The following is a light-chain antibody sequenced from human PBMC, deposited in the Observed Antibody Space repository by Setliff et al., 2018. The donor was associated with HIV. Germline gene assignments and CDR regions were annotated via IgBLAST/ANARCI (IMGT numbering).Light chain of an antibody. CDR2: GPS. Sequence: TLSLSPGERATLSCRASQSVSNSLAWYQQKPGQPPRLLIYGPSTRAPGIPARFSGSGSGTDFTLNINRLEPEDFAVYYCQVYGSSFGPGTKVDIK. J-gene: IGKJ3*01. CDR1: QSVSNS. V-gene: IGKV3-20*01. CDR3: QVYGSS.